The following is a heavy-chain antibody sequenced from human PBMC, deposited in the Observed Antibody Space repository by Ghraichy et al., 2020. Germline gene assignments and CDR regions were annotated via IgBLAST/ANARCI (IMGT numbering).Heavy chain of an antibody. V-gene: IGHV3-33*01. Sequence: GGSLRLSCAASGFTFSSYGMHWVRQAPGKGLEWVAVIWYDGSNKYYADSVKGRFTISRDNSKNTLYLQMNSLRAEDTAVYYCARDPRYYGSGQRVPFDYWGQGTLVTVSS. CDR2: IWYDGSNK. D-gene: IGHD3-10*01. CDR1: GFTFSSYG. CDR3: ARDPRYYGSGQRVPFDY. J-gene: IGHJ4*02.